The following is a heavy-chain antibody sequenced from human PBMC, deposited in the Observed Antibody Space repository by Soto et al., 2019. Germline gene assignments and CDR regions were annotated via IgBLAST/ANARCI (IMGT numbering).Heavy chain of an antibody. V-gene: IGHV3-30-3*01. Sequence: GGSLRLSCAASGFTFSSYAMHWVRQAPGKGLEWVAVISYDGSNKYYADSVKGRFTISRDNSKNTLYLQMNSLRAEDTAVYYCAKDGTIGAADYFFDFWGQGSLLTVSS. CDR1: GFTFSSYA. J-gene: IGHJ4*02. CDR2: ISYDGSNK. D-gene: IGHD6-13*01. CDR3: AKDGTIGAADYFFDF.